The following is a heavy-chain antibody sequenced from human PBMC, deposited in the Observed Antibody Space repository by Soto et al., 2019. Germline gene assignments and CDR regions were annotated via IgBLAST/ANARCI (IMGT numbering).Heavy chain of an antibody. CDR1: GYTFTTYD. Sequence: ASVKVSCKASGYTFTTYDINWVRQAPGQGLEWLGWMDPNSGSTGYAQNFQGIITMTRNISRNTAHMELSSLQSEDTAVYYCARERKFDFWRKGLDVWGQGTTVTVSS. D-gene: IGHD3-3*01. V-gene: IGHV1-8*01. CDR2: MDPNSGST. J-gene: IGHJ6*02. CDR3: ARERKFDFWRKGLDV.